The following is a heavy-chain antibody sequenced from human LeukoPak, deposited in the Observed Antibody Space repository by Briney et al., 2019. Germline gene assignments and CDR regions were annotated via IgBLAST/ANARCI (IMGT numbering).Heavy chain of an antibody. Sequence: TSETLSLTCTVSGGSISSGDYYWSWIRQPPGKGLEWIGYIYYSGSTYYNPSLKSRVTISVDTSKNQFSLKLSSVTAADTAVYYCARVATRRWFDPWGQGTLVTVSS. J-gene: IGHJ5*02. CDR1: GGSISSGDYY. CDR3: ARVATRRWFDP. D-gene: IGHD1-26*01. CDR2: IYYSGST. V-gene: IGHV4-30-4*01.